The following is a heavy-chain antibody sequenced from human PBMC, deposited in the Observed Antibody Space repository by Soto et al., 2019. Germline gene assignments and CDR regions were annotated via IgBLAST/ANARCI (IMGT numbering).Heavy chain of an antibody. D-gene: IGHD3-16*02. CDR1: VFTFSSYW. Sequence: VGSLRLSCASSVFTFSSYWMSCVRHSPGKGLEWVANIKQDGSEKYYVDSVKGRFTISRDNAKNSLYLQMNSLRAEDTAVYYCAVADGTYRYGMEVWGQGTTVIVSS. CDR2: IKQDGSEK. CDR3: AVADGTYRYGMEV. V-gene: IGHV3-7*01. J-gene: IGHJ6*01.